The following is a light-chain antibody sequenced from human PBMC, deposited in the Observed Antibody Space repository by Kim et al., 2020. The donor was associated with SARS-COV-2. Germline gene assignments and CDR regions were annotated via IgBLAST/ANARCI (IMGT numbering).Light chain of an antibody. CDR3: CSYAGSYSVV. J-gene: IGLJ2*01. CDR2: DVS. CDR1: SSDVGGYNF. Sequence: QSALTQPRSVSGSPGQSVTIPCTGTSSDVGGYNFVSWYQQHPGRAPKLMIYDVSQRPSGVPDRFSGSKSGNTASLAISGLQAEDEADYYCCSYAGSYSVVFGGGTKLTVL. V-gene: IGLV2-11*01.